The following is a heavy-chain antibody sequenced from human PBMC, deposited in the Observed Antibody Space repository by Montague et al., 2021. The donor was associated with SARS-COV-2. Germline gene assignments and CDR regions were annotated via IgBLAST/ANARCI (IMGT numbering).Heavy chain of an antibody. J-gene: IGHJ3*02. CDR3: ASGPGRRSITLCGVHISGHDFNI. CDR1: GGSFSGYY. D-gene: IGHD3-3*01. V-gene: IGHV4-34*01. CDR2: INHRGST. Sequence: SETLSLTCAVSGGSFSGYYWSWIRQPPGKGLEWIGEINHRGSTNYNPSLKSRVIISVDTSKNQFSLKLSSVTAADTAVYYCASGPGRRSITLCGVHISGHDFNIWGQGTMVTVSS.